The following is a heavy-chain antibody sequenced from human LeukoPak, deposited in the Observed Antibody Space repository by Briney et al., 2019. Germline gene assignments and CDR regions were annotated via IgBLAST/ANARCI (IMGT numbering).Heavy chain of an antibody. Sequence: ASVKVSCKASAYTLTGYYLHWVRQAPGQGFEWMGWINPSDGGTNYAPKFQGRVTMTRDTSISTAFMDLSRLTSDDTAVYFCARSDKCTTCSIDYWGQGTLVIVSS. D-gene: IGHD2-2*01. J-gene: IGHJ4*02. V-gene: IGHV1-2*02. CDR2: INPSDGGT. CDR3: ARSDKCTTCSIDY. CDR1: AYTLTGYY.